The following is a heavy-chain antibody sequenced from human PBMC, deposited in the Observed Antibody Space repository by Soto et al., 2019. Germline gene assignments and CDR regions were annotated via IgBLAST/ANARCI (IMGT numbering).Heavy chain of an antibody. CDR2: IIPIFGTA. J-gene: IGHJ6*02. D-gene: IGHD3-3*01. CDR3: AAYYDFWSGNTPKPLYYYYGMDV. V-gene: IGHV1-69*13. Sequence: GASVKVSCKASGGTFSSYAISWVRQAPGQGLEWMGGIIPIFGTANYAQKFQGRVTITADESTGTAYMELSSLRSEDTAVYYRAAYYDFWSGNTPKPLYYYYGMDVWGQGTTVTVYS. CDR1: GGTFSSYA.